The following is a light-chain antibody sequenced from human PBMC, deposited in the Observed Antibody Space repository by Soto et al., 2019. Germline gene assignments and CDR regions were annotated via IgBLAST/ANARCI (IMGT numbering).Light chain of an antibody. J-gene: IGLJ3*02. CDR2: EVN. CDR1: SSDVGDYNY. V-gene: IGLV2-8*01. CDR3: SSDAGSHTFW. Sequence: QSALTQPPSASGSPGQSVTMSCTGTSSDVGDYNYVSWYQQHPGKAPKLIIDEVNKRPSGFPDRFSGSKSGNPASLTVSGLQAEDEAAYYASSDAGSHTFWFGGGTQLAVL.